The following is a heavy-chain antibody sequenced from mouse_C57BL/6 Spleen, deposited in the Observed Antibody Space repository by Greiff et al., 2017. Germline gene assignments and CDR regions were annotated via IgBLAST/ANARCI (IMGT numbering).Heavy chain of an antibody. CDR1: GYTFSDYE. CDR3: TRCYGSSYEGAMDY. V-gene: IGHV1-15*01. J-gene: IGHJ4*01. D-gene: IGHD1-1*01. Sequence: VQLQQSGAELVRPGASVTLFCKASGYTFSDYEMHWVKQTPVHGLEWIGAIDPETGGTAYNQTFKGKAILTADTSSSTAYRALRSLTSEDSAVYYCTRCYGSSYEGAMDYWGQGTSVTVSS. CDR2: IDPETGGT.